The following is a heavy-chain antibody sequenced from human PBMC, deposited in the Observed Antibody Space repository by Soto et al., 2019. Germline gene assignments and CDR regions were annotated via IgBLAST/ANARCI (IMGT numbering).Heavy chain of an antibody. CDR1: GFSFSNFW. V-gene: IGHV3-7*02. Sequence: EVQLVESGGDLVQPGGSLRLTCEASGFSFSNFWLTWVRQAPGKGLEWMANIKPDGSDQYYVDSVRGRFTISRDNAKNLMSRRMKGVRGDDTAVYSCAGAGAGWAEGLFWGKGTLVPVPS. D-gene: IGHD1-26*01. CDR2: IKPDGSDQ. CDR3: AGAGAGWAEGLF. J-gene: IGHJ4*02.